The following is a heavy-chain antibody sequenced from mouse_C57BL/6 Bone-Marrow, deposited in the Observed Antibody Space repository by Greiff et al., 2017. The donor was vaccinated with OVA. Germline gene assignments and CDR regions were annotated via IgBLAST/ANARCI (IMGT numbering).Heavy chain of an antibody. CDR3: ARWYGSLFDY. V-gene: IGHV1-59*01. CDR1: GYTFTSYW. Sequence: VQLQQSGAELVRPGTSVKLSCKASGYTFTSYWMHWVKQRPGQGLEWIGVIDPSDSYTNYNQKFKGKATLTVDTSSSTAYMQLSSLTSEDSAVYYCARWYGSLFDYWGQGTTLTVSS. J-gene: IGHJ2*01. D-gene: IGHD1-1*01. CDR2: IDPSDSYT.